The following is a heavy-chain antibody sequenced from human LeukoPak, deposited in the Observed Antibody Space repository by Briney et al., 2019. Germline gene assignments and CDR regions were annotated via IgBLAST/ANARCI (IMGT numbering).Heavy chain of an antibody. D-gene: IGHD6-19*01. V-gene: IGHV4-31*03. CDR2: IYYSGST. J-gene: IGHJ4*02. CDR1: GGSISSGGYY. CDR3: ARAIAVAGDFDY. Sequence: SQTLSLTCTVSGGSISSGGYYWSWIRQHPGKGLEWIGYIYYSGSTYYNPSLKSRVTISVDTSKNQFSLKLSSVTAADTAVYYCARAIAVAGDFDYWGQGTLVTVSS.